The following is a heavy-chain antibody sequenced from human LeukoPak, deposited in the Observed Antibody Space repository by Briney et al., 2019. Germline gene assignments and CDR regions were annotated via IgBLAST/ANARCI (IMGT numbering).Heavy chain of an antibody. CDR2: INHSGST. CDR1: GFSFSDTW. V-gene: IGHV4-34*01. J-gene: IGHJ4*02. CDR3: ARGRLLYSFPYDY. D-gene: IGHD2-8*01. Sequence: PGGSLRLSCVGSGFSFSDTWMSWVRQSPGKGLEWIGEINHSGSTNYNPSLKSRVTISVDTSKNQFSLKLSSVTAADTAVYYCARGRLLYSFPYDYWGQGTLVTVSS.